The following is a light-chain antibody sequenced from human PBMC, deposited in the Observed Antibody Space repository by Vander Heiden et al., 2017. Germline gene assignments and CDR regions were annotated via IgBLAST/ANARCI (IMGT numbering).Light chain of an antibody. CDR1: QRINSW. J-gene: IGKJ3*01. V-gene: IGKV1-5*03. CDR3: QQYSSYPFT. Sequence: DIQMTQSPSTLSASLGDRVTITCRSSQRINSWLAWYQQKPEKAPKLMIYKASSLESGVPSRFSGSASATDFPLTISLLHPDDFATYYCQQYSSYPFTFGHGTKVEIK. CDR2: KAS.